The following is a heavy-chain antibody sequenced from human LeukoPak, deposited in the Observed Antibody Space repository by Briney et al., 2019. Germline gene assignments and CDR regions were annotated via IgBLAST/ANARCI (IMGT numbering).Heavy chain of an antibody. CDR3: ARVIWYFDL. CDR2: ISSSGSTP. D-gene: IGHD2-21*01. Sequence: GGSLRLSCAASGFTFRSYEMNWVRQAPGKGPEWVSYISSSGSTPYYADSVKGRFTISRDNAKNSLYLQMNSLRADDTAVYYCARVIWYFDLWGRGTLVTVSS. V-gene: IGHV3-48*03. CDR1: GFTFRSYE. J-gene: IGHJ2*01.